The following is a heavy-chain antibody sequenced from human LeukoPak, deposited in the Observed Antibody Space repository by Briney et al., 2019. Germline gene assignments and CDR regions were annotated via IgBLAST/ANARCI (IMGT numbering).Heavy chain of an antibody. V-gene: IGHV5-51*01. CDR3: ARLGTQYYGILTGYSGYFDY. D-gene: IGHD3-9*01. Sequence: GESLKISCKGSGYSFTSYWIGWVRQMPGKGLEWMGIIYPGDPDTRYSPSFQGQVTISADKSISTAYLQWSSLKASDTAMYYCARLGTQYYGILTGYSGYFDYWGQGTLVTVSS. J-gene: IGHJ4*02. CDR2: IYPGDPDT. CDR1: GYSFTSYW.